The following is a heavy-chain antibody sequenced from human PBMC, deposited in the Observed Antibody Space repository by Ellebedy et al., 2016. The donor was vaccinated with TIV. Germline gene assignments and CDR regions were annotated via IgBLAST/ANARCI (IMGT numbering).Heavy chain of an antibody. CDR3: ARDYYDSSGYSDWFDP. CDR2: ISAYNGNT. V-gene: IGHV1-18*01. Sequence: ASVKVSCKASGYTFTSYGISWVRQAPGQGLEWMGWISAYNGNTNYAQKLQGRVTMTTDTSTSTAYMELRSLRSDDTAVYYCARDYYDSSGYSDWFDPWGQGTLVTVSS. D-gene: IGHD3-22*01. CDR1: GYTFTSYG. J-gene: IGHJ5*02.